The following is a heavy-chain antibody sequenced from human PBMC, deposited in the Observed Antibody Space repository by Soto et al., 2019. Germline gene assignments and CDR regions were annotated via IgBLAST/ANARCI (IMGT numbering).Heavy chain of an antibody. J-gene: IGHJ4*02. Sequence: PSETLSLTCAVYGESCSDYYWTWIRQPPGKGLEWIGEIYHSGSASYNPSLKSRVTISVHTSNRQFSLELSSVTAADTAVYYCARGLITGSHYSGGWYYFDSWGQGTQVTVSS. CDR1: GESCSDYY. CDR2: IYHSGSA. D-gene: IGHD6-19*01. V-gene: IGHV4-34*01. CDR3: ARGLITGSHYSGGWYYFDS.